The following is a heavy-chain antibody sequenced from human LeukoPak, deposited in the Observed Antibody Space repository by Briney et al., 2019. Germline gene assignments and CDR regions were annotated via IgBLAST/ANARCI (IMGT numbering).Heavy chain of an antibody. J-gene: IGHJ3*02. CDR1: GGSISSYY. V-gene: IGHV4-4*07. CDR2: IYTSGST. D-gene: IGHD4-23*01. CDR3: ARVWVATVAIGDAFDI. Sequence: PSETLSLTCTVCGGSISSYYWSWIRQPAGKGLEWIGRIYTSGSTNYNPSLKSRVTMSVDTSKNQFSLKLSSVTAADTAVYYCARVWVATVAIGDAFDIWGQGTMVTVSS.